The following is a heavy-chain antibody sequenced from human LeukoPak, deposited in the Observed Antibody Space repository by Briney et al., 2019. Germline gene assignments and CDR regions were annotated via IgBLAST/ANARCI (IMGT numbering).Heavy chain of an antibody. D-gene: IGHD3-22*01. J-gene: IGHJ4*02. CDR3: ARDFTVIVF. CDR1: GFSFKSYA. Sequence: GGSLRLSCAASGFSFKSYAMSWVRQAPGKGLEWVAVISYDGSNKYYADSVKGRFTISRDNSKNTLYLQMNSLRAEDTAVYYCARDFTVIVFGGQGTLVTVSS. CDR2: ISYDGSNK. V-gene: IGHV3-30*04.